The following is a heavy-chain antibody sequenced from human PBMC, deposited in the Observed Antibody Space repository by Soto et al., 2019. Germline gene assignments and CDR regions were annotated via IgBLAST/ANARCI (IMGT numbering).Heavy chain of an antibody. Sequence: GGSLRLSCAASGFTFSSYAMSWVRQAPGKGLEWVSAISGSGGSTYYADSVKGRFTISRDNSKNTLYLQMNSLRAEDTAVYYCAKDAGQYYYDSSGPYPFDYWGQGTLVTVSS. CDR2: ISGSGGST. V-gene: IGHV3-23*01. CDR3: AKDAGQYYYDSSGPYPFDY. J-gene: IGHJ4*02. D-gene: IGHD3-22*01. CDR1: GFTFSSYA.